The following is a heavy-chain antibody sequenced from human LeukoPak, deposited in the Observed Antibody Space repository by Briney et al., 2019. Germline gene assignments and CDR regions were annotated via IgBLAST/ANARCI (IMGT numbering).Heavy chain of an antibody. Sequence: SETLSLTCAVYGRSFSRYYWIWIRQSPGKGLEWIAEIDHRGDTNYHPSVKSRVTISVDTSKNQFSLKVRSLSAADTAVYYCARGPTISETGYFDFWGQGTLVTVSS. CDR3: ARGPTISETGYFDF. CDR2: IDHRGDT. J-gene: IGHJ4*03. V-gene: IGHV4-34*01. CDR1: GRSFSRYY. D-gene: IGHD1-1*01.